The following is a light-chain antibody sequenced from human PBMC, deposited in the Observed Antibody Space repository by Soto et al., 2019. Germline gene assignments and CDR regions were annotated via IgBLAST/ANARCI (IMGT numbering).Light chain of an antibody. CDR1: QSVSNSY. CDR3: QQYDTSPRT. CDR2: HAS. V-gene: IGKV3-20*01. J-gene: IGKJ1*01. Sequence: EIVLTQSPGTLSLSPGERATLSYRASQSVSNSYLAWYQQRPGQAPRLLIYHASDRAPGIPDRFSGSGSGTDFTLTISRLEPEDFVVYYCQQYDTSPRTFGQGTKVEIK.